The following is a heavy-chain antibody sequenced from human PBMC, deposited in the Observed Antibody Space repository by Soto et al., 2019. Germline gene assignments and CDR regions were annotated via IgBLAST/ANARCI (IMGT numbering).Heavy chain of an antibody. V-gene: IGHV3-21*06. CDR1: GFTFTRYS. Sequence: VGPLRLSCAASGFTFTRYSMNWVRQAPGKGLEWVSSISSTTSHIYYGDSMKGRFTISRDNAKNSLYLEMNSLRAEDTAVYYCARESEDLTSNFDYWGQGTLVTVSS. CDR3: ARESEDLTSNFDY. CDR2: ISSTTSHI. J-gene: IGHJ4*02.